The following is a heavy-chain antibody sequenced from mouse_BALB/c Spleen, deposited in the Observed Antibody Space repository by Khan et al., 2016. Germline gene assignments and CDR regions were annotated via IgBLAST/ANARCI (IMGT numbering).Heavy chain of an antibody. Sequence: QVQLQQSGAELAKPGASVKMSCKASGYTFTRFWMHWVKQRPGQGLEWIGYINPGSNYTDYNQNFKDKATLTADKSSSTAYMLLSSLTSEDSAVYFCARWGYGNYLYQAMDYWGQGISATVSS. CDR3: ARWGYGNYLYQAMDY. CDR2: INPGSNYT. J-gene: IGHJ4*01. D-gene: IGHD2-10*02. CDR1: GYTFTRFW. V-gene: IGHV1-7*01.